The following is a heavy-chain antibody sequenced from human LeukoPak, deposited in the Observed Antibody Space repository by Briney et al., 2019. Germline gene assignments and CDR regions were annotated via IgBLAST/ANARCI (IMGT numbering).Heavy chain of an antibody. CDR3: ARSLDTAMVLYFDY. Sequence: SETLSLTCTVSGDSISTYYWNWIRQPAGKGLEWIGRIYTDGSTNYNPSLKSRVTISVDTSKNQFSLKLSSVTAADTAVYYCARSLDTAMVLYFDYWGQGTLVTVPS. J-gene: IGHJ4*02. V-gene: IGHV4-4*07. CDR2: IYTDGST. D-gene: IGHD5-18*01. CDR1: GDSISTYY.